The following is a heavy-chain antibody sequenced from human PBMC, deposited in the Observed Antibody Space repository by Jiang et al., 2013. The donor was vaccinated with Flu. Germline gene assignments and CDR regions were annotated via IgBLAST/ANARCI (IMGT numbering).Heavy chain of an antibody. J-gene: IGHJ5*01. Sequence: VQLLESGGGLVQPGGSLRLSCVASGFSFSNFWMNWIRQAPGKGLEWVANIKHDGSERFYVDSVRGRFTISRDNAKNSLYLQMNDLRADDTAMYFCARGDNGSKDSWGQGALVTVTS. CDR1: GFSFSNFW. V-gene: IGHV3-7*03. CDR2: IKHDGSER. CDR3: ARGDNGSKDS. D-gene: IGHD2-8*01.